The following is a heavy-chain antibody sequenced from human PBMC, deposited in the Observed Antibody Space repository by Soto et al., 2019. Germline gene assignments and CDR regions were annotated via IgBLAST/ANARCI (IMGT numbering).Heavy chain of an antibody. Sequence: EVQLLESGGGLVQPGGSLRLSCAASGFTFSSYPMSWVRQAPGKGLEWVSGISASGISASGSSTYHADSVRGRFTISRDSSKNTLYLQMNSLRVGDTAIYYCAKNHYISGWAPPDSWGQGTLVTVSS. CDR1: GFTFSSYP. J-gene: IGHJ5*01. CDR2: ISASGSST. V-gene: IGHV3-23*01. CDR3: AKNHYISGWAPPDS. D-gene: IGHD6-19*01.